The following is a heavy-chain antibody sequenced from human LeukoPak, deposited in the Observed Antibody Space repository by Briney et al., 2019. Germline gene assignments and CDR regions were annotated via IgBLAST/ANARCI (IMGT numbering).Heavy chain of an antibody. CDR3: AREPHSSGWYRDAFDI. V-gene: IGHV4-4*07. CDR1: GGSISSYY. Sequence: SETLSLTCTVSGGSISSYYWSWIRQPAGEGLEWIGRIYTSGSTNYNPSLKSRVTMSVDTSKNQFSLKLSSVTAADTAVYYCAREPHSSGWYRDAFDIWGQGTMVTVSS. J-gene: IGHJ3*02. CDR2: IYTSGST. D-gene: IGHD6-19*01.